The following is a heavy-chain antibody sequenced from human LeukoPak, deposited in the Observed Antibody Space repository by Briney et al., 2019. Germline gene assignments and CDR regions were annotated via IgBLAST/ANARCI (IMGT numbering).Heavy chain of an antibody. Sequence: GRSLRLSCAASGFTFSSYEMNWVRQAPGKGLEWVSYISSSGSTKYYADSVKGRFTISRDNAKNSLYLQMNSLRAEDTAVYYCARVAWDGSRWGQGTLVTVSS. J-gene: IGHJ4*02. D-gene: IGHD1-26*01. CDR3: ARVAWDGSR. CDR1: GFTFSSYE. V-gene: IGHV3-48*03. CDR2: ISSSGSTK.